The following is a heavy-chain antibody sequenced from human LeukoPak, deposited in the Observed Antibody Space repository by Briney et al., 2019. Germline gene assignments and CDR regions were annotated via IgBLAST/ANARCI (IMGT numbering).Heavy chain of an antibody. CDR2: IYTSGST. V-gene: IGHV4-4*07. D-gene: IGHD6-19*01. CDR3: ARHDGSGWYQNWFDP. CDR1: GGSISSYY. Sequence: SETLSLTCTVSGGSISSYYWSWFRQPAGKGLEWIGRIYTSGSTNYNPSLKSRVTMSVDTSKNQFSLKLSSVTAADTAMYYCARHDGSGWYQNWFDPWGQGTLVTVSS. J-gene: IGHJ5*02.